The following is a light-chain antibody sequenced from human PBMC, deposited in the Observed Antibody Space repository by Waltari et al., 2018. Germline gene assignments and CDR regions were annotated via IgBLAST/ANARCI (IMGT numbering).Light chain of an antibody. CDR1: SSHIGSGYD. CDR3: QSYDSSLGGSV. CDR2: GNS. Sequence: QSVLTQPPAVSGAPGQVVTISCTGSSSHIGSGYDDKRYQQLPGKVPKLLIYGNSNRPSGVPDRISGSKSGTSASLAITGLQAEDEADYYCQSYDSSLGGSVFGGGTKLTVL. J-gene: IGLJ2*01. V-gene: IGLV1-40*01.